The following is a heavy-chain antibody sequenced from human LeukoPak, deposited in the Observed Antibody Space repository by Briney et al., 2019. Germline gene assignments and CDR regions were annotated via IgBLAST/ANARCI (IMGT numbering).Heavy chain of an antibody. CDR2: IYSGGST. CDR3: ARDPSAVAINTYG. Sequence: GGSLRLSCAASGFTVSNNYMNWVRQAPGKGLEWVSLIYSGGSTHYADSVKGRFTISSDSSRNTLYLQMNSLRVEDTAVYYCARDPSAVAINTYGWGQGTLVTVSS. V-gene: IGHV3-66*01. CDR1: GFTVSNNY. J-gene: IGHJ4*02. D-gene: IGHD6-13*01.